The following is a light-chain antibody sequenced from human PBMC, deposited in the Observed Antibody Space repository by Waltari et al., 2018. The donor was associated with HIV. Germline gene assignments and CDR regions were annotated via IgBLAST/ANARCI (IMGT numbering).Light chain of an antibody. CDR2: EGD. J-gene: IGLJ2*01. V-gene: IGLV2-23*01. CDR1: SSHVGSYNF. CDR3: CSYAGSSTYVV. Sequence: QSALTQPASVSGSPGQSITISCPGTSSHVGSYNFVSWYQQHPGNAPKLIIYEGDKRPSGVSYRFSGSKSGSTASLTISGLQAEDEADYYCCSYAGSSTYVVFGGGTQLTVL.